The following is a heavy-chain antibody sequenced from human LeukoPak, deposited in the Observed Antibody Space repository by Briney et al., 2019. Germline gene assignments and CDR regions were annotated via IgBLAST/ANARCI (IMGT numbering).Heavy chain of an antibody. Sequence: SETLSLTCAVYGGSLSGYYWSWIRQPPGKGLEWIGEINHSGSTNYNPSLKSRVTISVDTSKNQFSLKLSSVTAADTAVYYCARVRLVRYSSGWRNYYYYGMDVWGQGTTVTVSS. J-gene: IGHJ6*02. CDR1: GGSLSGYY. V-gene: IGHV4-34*01. CDR3: ARVRLVRYSSGWRNYYYYGMDV. CDR2: INHSGST. D-gene: IGHD6-19*01.